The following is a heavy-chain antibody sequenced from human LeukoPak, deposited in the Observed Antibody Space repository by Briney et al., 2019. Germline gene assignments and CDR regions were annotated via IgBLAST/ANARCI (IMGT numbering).Heavy chain of an antibody. D-gene: IGHD5-18*01. CDR3: ARDLGRRDTATMS. CDR2: INPNSGGT. J-gene: IGHJ4*02. V-gene: IGHV1-2*06. Sequence: ASVKVSCKAPGYTFTGYYMHWVRQAPGQGLEWMGRINPNSGGTNYAQKFQGRVTMTRDTSISTAYMELSRLRSDDTAVYYCARDLGRRDTATMSWGQGTLVTVSS. CDR1: GYTFTGYY.